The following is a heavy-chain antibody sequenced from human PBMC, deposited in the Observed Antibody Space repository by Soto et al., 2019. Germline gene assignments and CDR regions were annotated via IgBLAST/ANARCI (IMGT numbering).Heavy chain of an antibody. CDR1: GASIGSYY. CDR2: IHYSGST. CDR3: ARVGWTTVGYYFDY. J-gene: IGHJ4*02. V-gene: IGHV4-59*01. Sequence: KASETLSLTCSVSGASIGSYYWSWIRQPPGKGLEWIGYIHYSGSTKYNPSLKSRVTISIDTSKNQFSLKLSSVTAADTAAYYCARVGWTTVGYYFDYWGQGALVTVSS. D-gene: IGHD4-17*01.